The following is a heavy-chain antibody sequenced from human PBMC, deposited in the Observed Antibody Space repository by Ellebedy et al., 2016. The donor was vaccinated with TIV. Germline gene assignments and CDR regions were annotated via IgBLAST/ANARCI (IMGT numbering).Heavy chain of an antibody. D-gene: IGHD1-26*01. CDR1: GFAFSDYY. V-gene: IGHV3-11*01. J-gene: IGHJ3*02. Sequence: GGSLRLSCAASGFAFSDYYMTWIRQAPGKGLEWVSYISGSGSKIYYADSVKGRFTISRDNAKNSRYRQMNSLRAEDTALYYCARDRGAAGPAAFDIWGQGTMVSVSS. CDR3: ARDRGAAGPAAFDI. CDR2: ISGSGSKI.